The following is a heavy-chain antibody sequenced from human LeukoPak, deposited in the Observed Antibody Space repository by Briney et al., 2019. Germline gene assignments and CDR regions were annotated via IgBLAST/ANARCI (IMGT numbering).Heavy chain of an antibody. Sequence: PGGSLRLSCAASGFTFSSYAMSWVRQAPGKGLEWVSAISGSGGSTYYADSVKGRFTISRDNSKNTLYLQMNSQRAEDTAVYYCAKFFPDYGGNSGLDYWGQGTLVTVSS. CDR3: AKFFPDYGGNSGLDY. CDR1: GFTFSSYA. V-gene: IGHV3-23*01. J-gene: IGHJ4*02. CDR2: ISGSGGST. D-gene: IGHD4-23*01.